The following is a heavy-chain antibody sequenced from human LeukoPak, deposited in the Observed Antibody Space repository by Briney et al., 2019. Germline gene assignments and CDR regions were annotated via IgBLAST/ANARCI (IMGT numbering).Heavy chain of an antibody. CDR2: LSGSGVTT. D-gene: IGHD6-25*01. J-gene: IGHJ4*01. V-gene: IGHV3-23*01. Sequence: PGGSLRLSCAASGFSFSISAMSWFRQAPGKGLEWVSTLSGSGVTTYYADSVKGRFTISRDNSKSTLYLQMNSLRAEDTAVYYCAKGIYSSGWSYFDYWGHGALVTVSS. CDR3: AKGIYSSGWSYFDY. CDR1: GFSFSISA.